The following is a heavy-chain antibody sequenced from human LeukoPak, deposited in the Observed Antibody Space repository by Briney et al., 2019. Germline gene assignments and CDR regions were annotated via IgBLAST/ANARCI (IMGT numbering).Heavy chain of an antibody. CDR1: GFTLNDDY. Sequence: ASVTVSCKASGFTLNDDYMYWVRQAPGQGLEWMGWINSNSGATKYAQKFQGRVTMTRDTSISTVYMELSSLRLDDTAVYYCARDGNSVMVELDYWGQGTLVTVSS. D-gene: IGHD2-8*01. J-gene: IGHJ4*02. V-gene: IGHV1-2*02. CDR2: INSNSGAT. CDR3: ARDGNSVMVELDY.